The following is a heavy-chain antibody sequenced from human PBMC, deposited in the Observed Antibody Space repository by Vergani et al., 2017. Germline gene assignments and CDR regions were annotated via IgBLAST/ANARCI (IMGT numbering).Heavy chain of an antibody. Sequence: QVQLQESGPGLVKPSETLSLTCTVSGGSISSSYWSWIRQPPGKGLEWIGYIYHSGSTNYNPSLKSRVSISVDTSKNQFSLKLSSVTAADTAVYYCASGYDLATFDYWGQGTLVTVSS. CDR2: IYHSGST. V-gene: IGHV4-59*01. CDR1: GGSISSSY. D-gene: IGHD5-12*01. J-gene: IGHJ4*02. CDR3: ASGYDLATFDY.